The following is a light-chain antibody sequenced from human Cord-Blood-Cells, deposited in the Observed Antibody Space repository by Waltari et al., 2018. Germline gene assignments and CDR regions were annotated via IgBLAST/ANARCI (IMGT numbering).Light chain of an antibody. CDR3: QQCYSTPLS. J-gene: IGKJ4*01. Sequence: DIQMTQSPSSLSASVGDRVTITCRASQSISSYLNWYQQKPGKAPKLLIYAASSLQSGVPSRFRGSGSGTEFTLTISSLQPDDFATYYCQQCYSTPLSFGGGTKVEIK. V-gene: IGKV1-39*01. CDR2: AAS. CDR1: QSISSY.